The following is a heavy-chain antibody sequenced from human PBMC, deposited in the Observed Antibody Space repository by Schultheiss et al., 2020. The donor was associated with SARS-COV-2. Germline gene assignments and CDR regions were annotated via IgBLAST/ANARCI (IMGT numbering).Heavy chain of an antibody. D-gene: IGHD5-24*01. Sequence: GGSLRLSCTASGFTFGDYAMSWFRQAPGKGLEWVSVIYSGGSTYYADYVKGRFTISRDNSKNTLYLQMSSLRAEDTAVYYCVKDQERWLQFYYFDYWGQGTLVTVSS. J-gene: IGHJ4*02. CDR3: VKDQERWLQFYYFDY. CDR1: GFTFGDYA. CDR2: IYSGGST. V-gene: IGHV3-66*02.